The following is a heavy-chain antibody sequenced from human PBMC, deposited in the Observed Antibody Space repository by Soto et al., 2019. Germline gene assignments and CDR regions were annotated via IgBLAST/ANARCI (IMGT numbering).Heavy chain of an antibody. D-gene: IGHD6-13*01. CDR1: GYTFTGYY. CDR2: INPNSGGT. Sequence: ASVKVSCKASGYTFTGYYMHWVRQAPGQGLEWMGWINPNSGGTNYAQXXXXXXXXXXXTSXSTACMELSRLRSDDTAVYYCARQLVPNYYYGMDVWGQGTTVTVSS. J-gene: IGHJ6*02. CDR3: ARQLVPNYYYGMDV. V-gene: IGHV1-2*02.